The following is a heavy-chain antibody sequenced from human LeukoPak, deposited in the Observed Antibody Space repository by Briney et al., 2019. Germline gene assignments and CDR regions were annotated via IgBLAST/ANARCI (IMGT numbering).Heavy chain of an antibody. V-gene: IGHV3-23*01. CDR2: ISGSGAST. CDR3: AKENGDDGSGYYEVFDY. CDR1: GFTLRNYA. D-gene: IGHD3-22*01. Sequence: TGGSLRLSCAASGFTLRNYAMSWVRQAPGEGLEWVSAISGSGASTYYADSVRGRFTISRDNSKNTLYMQMNSLRAEDTAVYYCAKENGDDGSGYYEVFDYWGQGTLVTVSS. J-gene: IGHJ4*02.